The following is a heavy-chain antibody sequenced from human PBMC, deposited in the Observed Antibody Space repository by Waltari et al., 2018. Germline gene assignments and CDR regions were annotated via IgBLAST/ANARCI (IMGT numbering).Heavy chain of an antibody. CDR2: ISYDGSNK. CDR3: AKDRDTTCFDY. V-gene: IGHV3-30*18. D-gene: IGHD2-2*01. CDR1: GFTFSSYG. Sequence: QVQLVESGGGVVQPGRSLRLSCAASGFTFSSYGMHWVRQAPGKGLEWVAVISYDGSNKYYADSVKGRFTISRDNSKNTLYLQMNSLRAEDTAVYYCAKDRDTTCFDYWGQGTLVTVSS. J-gene: IGHJ4*02.